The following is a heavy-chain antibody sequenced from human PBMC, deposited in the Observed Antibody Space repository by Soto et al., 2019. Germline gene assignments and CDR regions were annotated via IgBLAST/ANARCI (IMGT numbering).Heavy chain of an antibody. D-gene: IGHD1-26*01. CDR3: AKDSPGGSYSDY. CDR1: GFTFSSYG. V-gene: IGHV3-30*18. J-gene: IGHJ4*02. Sequence: QVQLVESGGGVVQPGRSLRLSCASSGFTFSSYGMHWVRQAPGKGLEWVAVISYDGSNKYYADSVKGRFTISRDNSKNTLYLQMNSLRAEDTAVYYCAKDSPGGSYSDYWGQGTLVTVSS. CDR2: ISYDGSNK.